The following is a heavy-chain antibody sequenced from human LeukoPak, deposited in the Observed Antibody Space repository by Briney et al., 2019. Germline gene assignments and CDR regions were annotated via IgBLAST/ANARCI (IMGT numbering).Heavy chain of an antibody. CDR3: ARDIGYSSSWYEYYYYVDV. V-gene: IGHV1-2*02. D-gene: IGHD6-13*01. Sequence: ASVKVSCKASGYTFTGYYMHWVRQAPGQGLEWMGWINPNSGGTNYAQKFQGRVTMTRDTSISTAYMELSRLRSDDTAVYYCARDIGYSSSWYEYYYYVDVWGKGTTVTVSS. CDR1: GYTFTGYY. CDR2: INPNSGGT. J-gene: IGHJ6*03.